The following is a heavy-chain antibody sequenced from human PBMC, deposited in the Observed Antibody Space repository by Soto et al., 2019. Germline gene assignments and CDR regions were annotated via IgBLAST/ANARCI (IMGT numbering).Heavy chain of an antibody. V-gene: IGHV3-74*01. Sequence: EVQLVESGGGLVQPGGSLRLSCVASGFTFNDYWMHWVRQAPGKGLVWVSRLNSDGGSGYYGDSMKGRFTISRDNAKNTLYLQINSLRDEDTAVYYCARGLKYKYGMDVWGQGTTVTVSS. CDR1: GFTFNDYW. CDR2: LNSDGGSG. J-gene: IGHJ6*02. D-gene: IGHD1-20*01. CDR3: ARGLKYKYGMDV.